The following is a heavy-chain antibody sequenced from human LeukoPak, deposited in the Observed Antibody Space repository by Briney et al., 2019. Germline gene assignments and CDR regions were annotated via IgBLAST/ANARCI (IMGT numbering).Heavy chain of an antibody. CDR2: ISGSGGST. CDR1: GFTFSSYA. J-gene: IGHJ3*02. CDR3: ASGSAAGLDAFHI. Sequence: GGSLRLSCAASGFTFSSYAMSWARQAPGKGLEWVSTISGSGGSTYYADSVKGRFTISRDNSKNTLYLQMSSLRAEDTAVYYCASGSAAGLDAFHIWGQGTMVTVSS. V-gene: IGHV3-23*01. D-gene: IGHD6-13*01.